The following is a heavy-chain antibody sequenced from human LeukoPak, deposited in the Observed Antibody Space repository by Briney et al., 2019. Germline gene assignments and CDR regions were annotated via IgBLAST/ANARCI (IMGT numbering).Heavy chain of an antibody. CDR1: GYTFTGYY. CDR2: INPNSGGT. CDR3: GRRVKCGDYLWGSYRYSSGLDY. D-gene: IGHD3-16*02. J-gene: IGHJ4*02. V-gene: IGHV1-2*02. Sequence: ASVKVSCKASGYTFTGYYMHWVRQAPGQGLEWMGWINPNSGGTNYAQKFQGRVTMTRDTSISTAYMELSRLRSDDTAVYYCGRRVKCGDYLWGSYRYSSGLDYWGQGTLVTVSS.